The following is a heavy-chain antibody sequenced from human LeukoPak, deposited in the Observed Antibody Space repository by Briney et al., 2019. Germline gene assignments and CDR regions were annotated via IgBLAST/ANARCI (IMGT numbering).Heavy chain of an antibody. Sequence: SETLSLTCAVHGGSFSGYYWTWIRQSPGKGLEWIGEINHSGSTNYNPSLKSRVTISVDTSKNQFSLKLCSVTAADTAVYYCARGPTIDYDILTGYYYFDCWGQGTLVTVSS. CDR2: INHSGST. CDR3: ARGPTIDYDILTGYYYFDC. CDR1: GGSFSGYY. J-gene: IGHJ4*02. V-gene: IGHV4-34*01. D-gene: IGHD3-9*01.